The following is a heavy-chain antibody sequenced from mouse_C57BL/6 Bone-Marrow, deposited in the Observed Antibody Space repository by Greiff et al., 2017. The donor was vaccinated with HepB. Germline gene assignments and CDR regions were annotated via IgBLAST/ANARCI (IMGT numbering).Heavy chain of an antibody. CDR1: GFSFNTYA. D-gene: IGHD2-4*01. CDR3: VRGYDYDAHFDY. J-gene: IGHJ2*01. CDR2: IRSKSNNYAT. V-gene: IGHV10-1*01. Sequence: EVQRVESGGGLVQPKGSLKLSCAASGFSFNTYAMNWVRQAPGKGLEWVARIRSKSNNYATYYADSVKDRFTISRDDSESMLYLQMNNLKTEDTAMYYCVRGYDYDAHFDYWGQGTTLTVSS.